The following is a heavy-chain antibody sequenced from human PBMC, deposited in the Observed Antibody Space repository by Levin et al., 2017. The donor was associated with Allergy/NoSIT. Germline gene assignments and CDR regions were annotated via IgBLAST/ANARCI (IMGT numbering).Heavy chain of an antibody. CDR3: AGVINGYFQY. CDR1: GFTFSNYW. D-gene: IGHD2-8*01. J-gene: IGHJ4*02. V-gene: IGHV3-74*01. Sequence: GESLKISCAASGFTFSNYWMHWVRQAPGKGLEWVSRINSDGSSLSYAGSVKGRFTISRDSAKNTLHLQMNSLRAEDTAVYYCAGVINGYFQYWVQGTRVTVSS. CDR2: INSDGSSL.